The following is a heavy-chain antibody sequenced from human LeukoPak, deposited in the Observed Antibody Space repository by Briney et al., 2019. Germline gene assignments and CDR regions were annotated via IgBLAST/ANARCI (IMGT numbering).Heavy chain of an antibody. V-gene: IGHV4-34*01. J-gene: IGHJ4*02. CDR1: GGSFSGYY. D-gene: IGHD3-22*01. Sequence: PSETLSLTCAVYGGSFSGYYWSWIRQPPGKGLEWIGEINHSGSTNYNPSLKSRVTISVDTSKNQFSLKLSSVTAADTAVYYCGRGIGDDSSGYWVDYWGQETLVTVS. CDR2: INHSGST. CDR3: GRGIGDDSSGYWVDY.